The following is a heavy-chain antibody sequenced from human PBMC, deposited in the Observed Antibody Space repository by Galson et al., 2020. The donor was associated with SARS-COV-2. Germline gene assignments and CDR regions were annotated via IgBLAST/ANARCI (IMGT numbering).Heavy chain of an antibody. V-gene: IGHV3-33*01. CDR3: ARDLALGQQLVNY. Sequence: QLGESLKISCAASGFTFSSYGMHWVRQAPAKGLEWVAVIWHDGSNKYYADSVKGRFTISRDNSKNTLYLQMNSLRAEDTAVYYCARDLALGQQLVNYWGQGTLVTVSS. CDR1: GFTFSSYG. D-gene: IGHD6-13*01. J-gene: IGHJ4*02. CDR2: IWHDGSNK.